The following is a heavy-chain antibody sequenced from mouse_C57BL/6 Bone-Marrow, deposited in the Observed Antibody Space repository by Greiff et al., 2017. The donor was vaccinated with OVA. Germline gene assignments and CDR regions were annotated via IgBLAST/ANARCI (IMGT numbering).Heavy chain of an antibody. V-gene: IGHV2-9*01. Sequence: VKLVESGPGLVAPSQSLSITCTVSGFSFTSSGVDWVRQPPGKGLEWLGVIWGGGSTNYNSALMSRLSISKDNSKSQDFLKMNSLQTDDTAMYYCAKLGVFAYWGQGTLVTVSA. CDR1: GFSFTSSG. J-gene: IGHJ3*01. CDR3: AKLGVFAY. CDR2: IWGGGST.